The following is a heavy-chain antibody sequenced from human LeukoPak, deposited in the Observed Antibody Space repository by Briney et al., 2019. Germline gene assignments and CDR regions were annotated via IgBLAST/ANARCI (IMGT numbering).Heavy chain of an antibody. CDR3: ARVGRPYYHDSSGSDAFDY. V-gene: IGHV4-59*01. D-gene: IGHD3-22*01. Sequence: SETLSLTCTVSGGSTSSYYWSWIRQPPGKGLEWIGYIYYSGSTNYNPSLKSRVTISVDTSKNQFSLKLSSVTAADTAVYYCARVGRPYYHDSSGSDAFDYWGQGTLVTVSS. CDR1: GGSTSSYY. CDR2: IYYSGST. J-gene: IGHJ4*02.